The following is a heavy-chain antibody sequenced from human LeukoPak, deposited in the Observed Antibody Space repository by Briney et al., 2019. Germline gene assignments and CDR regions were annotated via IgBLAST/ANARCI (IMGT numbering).Heavy chain of an antibody. V-gene: IGHV4-31*03. CDR2: IYYSGST. J-gene: IGHJ4*02. CDR3: ARGGNSKASDY. D-gene: IGHD4-23*01. CDR1: GGSISSGAYY. Sequence: SETLSLTCTVSGGSISSGAYYWSWIRQYPGKGLEWIGYIYYSGSTYYNPSLRSRVTISVDTSKNQFSLKLSSVTAADTAVYYCARGGNSKASDYWGQGTLVTVSS.